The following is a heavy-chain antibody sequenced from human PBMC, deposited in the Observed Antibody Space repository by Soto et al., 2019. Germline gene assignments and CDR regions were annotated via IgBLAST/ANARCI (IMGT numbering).Heavy chain of an antibody. J-gene: IGHJ6*02. CDR3: ARDWGQTTYYYYGMDV. Sequence: GASVKVSCKASGYTFTSYGISWVRQAHGQGLEWMGWISAYNGNTNYAQKLQGRVTMTTDTSTSTAYMELRSLRSDDTAVYYCARDWGQTTYYYYGMDVWGQGTTVTVSS. D-gene: IGHD3-16*01. V-gene: IGHV1-18*01. CDR2: ISAYNGNT. CDR1: GYTFTSYG.